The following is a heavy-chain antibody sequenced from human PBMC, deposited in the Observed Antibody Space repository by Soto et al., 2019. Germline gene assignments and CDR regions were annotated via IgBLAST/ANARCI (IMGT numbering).Heavy chain of an antibody. V-gene: IGHV4-59*01. Sequence: SETLSLTCTVYGGSISSYYWSWIRQPPGKXLEWIGYIYYSGSTNYNPSLKSRVTISVDTSKNQFSLKLSSVTAADTAVYYCARDGYYYGSGSYYRVPYYSYRMDVWGQGTTITVSS. J-gene: IGHJ6*02. CDR3: ARDGYYYGSGSYYRVPYYSYRMDV. D-gene: IGHD3-10*01. CDR1: GGSISSYY. CDR2: IYYSGST.